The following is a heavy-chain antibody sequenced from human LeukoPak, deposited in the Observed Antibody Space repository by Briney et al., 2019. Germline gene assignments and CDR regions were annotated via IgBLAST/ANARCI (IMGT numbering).Heavy chain of an antibody. CDR1: GGSFSGYY. CDR2: INHSGST. D-gene: IGHD3-10*01. J-gene: IGHJ4*02. CDR3: ARRTWGYGSGRTLDY. Sequence: PSKTLSLTCAVYGGSFSGYYWSWIRQPPGKGLEWIGEINHSGSTNYNPSLKSRVTISVDTSKNRFSLKLSSVTAADTAVYYCARRTWGYGSGRTLDYWGQGTLVTVSS. V-gene: IGHV4-34*01.